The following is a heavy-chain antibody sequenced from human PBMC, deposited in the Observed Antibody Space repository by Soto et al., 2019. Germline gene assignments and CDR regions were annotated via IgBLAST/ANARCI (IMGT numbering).Heavy chain of an antibody. CDR1: GGSISSYY. V-gene: IGHV4-59*01. Sequence: QVQLQESGPGLVKPSETLSLTCTVSGGSISSYYWSWIRQPPGKGLEWIGYIYYSGSTNYNPSLXXXXXXXXXXXXXXXXXXXXXLXXXXXXXXYCARRYGGTLDYWGQGTLVTVSS. J-gene: IGHJ4*02. CDR2: IYYSGST. CDR3: ARRYGGTLDY. D-gene: IGHD4-17*01.